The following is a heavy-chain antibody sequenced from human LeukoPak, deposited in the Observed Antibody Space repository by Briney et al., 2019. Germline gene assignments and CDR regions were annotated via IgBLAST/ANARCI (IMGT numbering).Heavy chain of an antibody. J-gene: IGHJ4*02. V-gene: IGHV3-15*01. CDR1: GFTFSNAW. Sequence: GGSLRLSCAASGFTFSNAWMSWVRQAPGKGLEWVGRIKSKTDGGTTDYAAPVKGRFTISRDDSKNTLYLQMNSLKTEDTAVYYCTTDLWTMVRVVTTDYWGQGTLVTVSS. D-gene: IGHD3-10*01. CDR2: IKSKTDGGTT. CDR3: TTDLWTMVRVVTTDY.